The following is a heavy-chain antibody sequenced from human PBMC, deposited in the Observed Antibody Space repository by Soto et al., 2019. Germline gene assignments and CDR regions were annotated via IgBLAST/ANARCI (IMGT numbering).Heavy chain of an antibody. D-gene: IGHD2-2*03. CDR2: MNPNSGNT. Sequence: ASVKVSCKASGYTFTSYDINWVRQATGQGLERMGWMNPNSGNTGYAQKFQGRVTMTRNTSISTAYMELSSLRSEDTAVYYCARVSRFGYCSSASCPRSVSYYYYMGVWGKGTTVTVSS. CDR3: ARVSRFGYCSSASCPRSVSYYYYMGV. V-gene: IGHV1-8*01. CDR1: GYTFTSYD. J-gene: IGHJ6*03.